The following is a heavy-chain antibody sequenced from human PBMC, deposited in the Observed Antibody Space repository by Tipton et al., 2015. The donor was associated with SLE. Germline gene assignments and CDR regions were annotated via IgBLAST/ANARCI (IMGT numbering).Heavy chain of an antibody. CDR3: ARGLVRGVLVAFDI. CDR2: FYPGGTT. J-gene: IGHJ3*02. CDR1: GDSISNYY. V-gene: IGHV4-4*07. Sequence: TLSLTCTVSGDSISNYYWSWIRQSAGKGLEWMGRFYPGGTTSYNPSFKSRVTMSADTSKNQFSLKLTSVTATDTAVYYCARGLVRGVLVAFDIWGQGTMVTVSS. D-gene: IGHD3-10*01.